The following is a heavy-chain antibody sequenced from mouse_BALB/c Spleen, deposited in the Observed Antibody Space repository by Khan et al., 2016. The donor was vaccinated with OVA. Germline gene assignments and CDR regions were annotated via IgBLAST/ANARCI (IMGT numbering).Heavy chain of an antibody. CDR1: GFTFSTYG. D-gene: IGHD1-1*02. CDR3: ARLACYYNSEGFAY. J-gene: IGHJ3*01. V-gene: IGHV5-6*01. Sequence: EVELVESGGDLVKTGGSLKLSCAASGFTFSTYGMSWVRQTPDKRLEWVATISSGGHYTYYIDSVKGRFTISRDNAKNFLYLQMTSLRSEDTAVYYCARLACYYNSEGFAYWGQGTLVTVSA. CDR2: ISSGGHYT.